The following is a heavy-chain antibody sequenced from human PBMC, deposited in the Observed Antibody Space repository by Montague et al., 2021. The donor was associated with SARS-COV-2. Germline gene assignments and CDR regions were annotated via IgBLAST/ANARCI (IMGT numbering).Heavy chain of an antibody. CDR2: IYSGAGA. CDR1: GFTFSNYA. D-gene: IGHD6-19*01. Sequence: SLRLSCAASGFTFSNYAMNWVRQAPGKGLEWVSIIYSGAGAYYADSVKGRFTISRDNSKKTLFLQLDSLRAEDTAVYYCAKGVAGTGIDALDFWGQGTMGTVSA. J-gene: IGHJ3*01. V-gene: IGHV3-23*03. CDR3: AKGVAGTGIDALDF.